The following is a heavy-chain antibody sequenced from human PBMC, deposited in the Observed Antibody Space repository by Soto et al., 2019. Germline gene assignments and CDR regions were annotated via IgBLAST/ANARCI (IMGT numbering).Heavy chain of an antibody. CDR1: GYTFTSYG. D-gene: IGHD5-18*01. J-gene: IGHJ4*02. V-gene: IGHV1-3*01. Sequence: ASVKVSCKASGYTFTSYGISWVRQAPGQRLEWMGWINAGNGNTKYSQKFQGRVSITRDTSASTAYMELSSLRSEDMAVYYCARGLNGYLHYFDYWGQGTPVTVSS. CDR3: ARGLNGYLHYFDY. CDR2: INAGNGNT.